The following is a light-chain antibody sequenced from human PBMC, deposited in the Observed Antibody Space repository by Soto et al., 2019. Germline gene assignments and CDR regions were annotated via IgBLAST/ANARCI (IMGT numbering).Light chain of an antibody. CDR3: QQYGRSQT. V-gene: IGKV3-20*01. Sequence: EIVLPQSPATLSLSPGERATLSCRASQRVSSDSLAWYQQQPGQAPRLLIYSTSNRATGIPDRFSGSGSGTDFTLTIRRLEPEDFALYYCQQYGRSQTFGQGTKVAIK. CDR2: STS. J-gene: IGKJ1*01. CDR1: QRVSSDS.